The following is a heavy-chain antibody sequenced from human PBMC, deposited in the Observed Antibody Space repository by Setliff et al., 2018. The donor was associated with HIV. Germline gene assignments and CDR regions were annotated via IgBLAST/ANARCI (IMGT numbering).Heavy chain of an antibody. V-gene: IGHV1-46*01. J-gene: IGHJ3*02. CDR2: INPSGGST. D-gene: IGHD6-19*01. CDR1: GYAFTNYY. Sequence: ASVKVSCKASGYAFTNYYMHWVRQAPGQGLEWMGIINPSGGSTSYAQKFQGRVTMTRDASTSTVYMELSSLRSGDTAVYYCARAGQWLFPDAFDIWGQGTMVTVSS. CDR3: ARAGQWLFPDAFDI.